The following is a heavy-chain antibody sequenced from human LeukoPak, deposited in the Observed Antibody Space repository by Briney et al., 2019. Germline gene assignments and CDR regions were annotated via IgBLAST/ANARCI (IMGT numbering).Heavy chain of an antibody. CDR1: GGSISSSNW. V-gene: IGHV4-4*02. CDR2: INHSGST. CDR3: RGYCSSTSCYLVAPPFDY. D-gene: IGHD2-2*01. J-gene: IGHJ4*02. Sequence: PSETLSLTCAVSGGSISSSNWWSWVRQPPGKRLEWIGEINHSGSTNYNPSLKSRVTISVDTSKNQFSLKLSSVTAADTAVYYCRGYCSSTSCYLVAPPFDYWGQGTLVTVSS.